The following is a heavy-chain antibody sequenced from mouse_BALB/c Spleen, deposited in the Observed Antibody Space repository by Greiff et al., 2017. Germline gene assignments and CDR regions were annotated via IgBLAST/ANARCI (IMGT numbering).Heavy chain of an antibody. CDR3: NAWTAPFAY. CDR1: GFNIKDYY. Sequence: VQLQQSGAELVRSGASVKLSCTASGFNIKDYYMHWVKRRPEQGLEWIGWIDPENGDTEYAPKFQGKATMTADTSSNTAYLQLSSLTSEDTAVYYCNAWTAPFAYWGQGTLVTVSA. D-gene: IGHD1-2*01. V-gene: IGHV14-4*02. CDR2: IDPENGDT. J-gene: IGHJ3*01.